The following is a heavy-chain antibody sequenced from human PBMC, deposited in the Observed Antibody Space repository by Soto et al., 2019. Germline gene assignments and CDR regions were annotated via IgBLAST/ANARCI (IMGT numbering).Heavy chain of an antibody. J-gene: IGHJ5*02. Sequence: PXGSLRLACAASGVTLSSYGMHWVRQAPGKGLEWVAVISYDGSNKYYADSVKGRFTISRDNSKNTLYLQMNSLRAEDTAVYYCAKGVVVGSNWFDPWGQGTLVTVSS. V-gene: IGHV3-30*18. CDR2: ISYDGSNK. CDR1: GVTLSSYG. D-gene: IGHD2-21*01. CDR3: AKGVVVGSNWFDP.